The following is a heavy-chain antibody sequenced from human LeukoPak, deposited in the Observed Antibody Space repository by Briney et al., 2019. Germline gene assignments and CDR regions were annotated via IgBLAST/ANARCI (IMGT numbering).Heavy chain of an antibody. CDR2: ISGSGYTT. D-gene: IGHD6-19*01. V-gene: IGHV3-23*01. CDR1: GFTFSSYV. CDR3: ATKVAGRNYFDY. Sequence: GGSLRLSCAASGFTFSSYVMSWVRQAPGKGLEWVSVISGSGYTTYYADSVKGRFTISRDNSKNTVYLQMNSLRAEDTAVYYCATKVAGRNYFDYWGQGTLVTVSS. J-gene: IGHJ4*02.